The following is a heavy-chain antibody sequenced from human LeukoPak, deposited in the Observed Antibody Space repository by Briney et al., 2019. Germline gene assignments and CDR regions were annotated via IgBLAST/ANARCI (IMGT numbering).Heavy chain of an antibody. Sequence: SETLSLTCGVSGGSISSSYWWSWVRQPPGKGLEWIGEIYHSGSTNYNPSLKSRVTISMDKSKNQFSLKLSSVTAADTAVYYCARDHPIAVAGTDYYFDYWGQGTLVTVSS. CDR1: GGSISSSYW. V-gene: IGHV4-4*02. J-gene: IGHJ4*02. CDR3: ARDHPIAVAGTDYYFDY. CDR2: IYHSGST. D-gene: IGHD6-19*01.